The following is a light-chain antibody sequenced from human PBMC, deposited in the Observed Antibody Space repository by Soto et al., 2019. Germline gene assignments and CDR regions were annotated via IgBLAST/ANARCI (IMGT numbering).Light chain of an antibody. V-gene: IGLV1-44*01. CDR1: SSNIGRNY. CDR2: STN. CDR3: ATWADSVTGVV. Sequence: QSVLTQPPSASGTPGQRVTISCSGSSSNIGRNYVTWYHQVPGTAPKLLIYSTNQRPSGVPDRFSGSKSGTSASLAISGLQSEDEADYHCATWADSVTGVVFGGGTKLTVL. J-gene: IGLJ2*01.